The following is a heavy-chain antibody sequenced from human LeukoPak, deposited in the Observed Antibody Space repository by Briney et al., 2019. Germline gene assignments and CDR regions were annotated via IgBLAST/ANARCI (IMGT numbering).Heavy chain of an antibody. V-gene: IGHV3-23*01. CDR3: ARDAGSRYFDN. J-gene: IGHJ4*02. Sequence: GGSLRLSCAASGFTFSSDAMSWVRQAPGKGLEWVSAISHIGGSTYYADSVKGRFTISRDNSKNTLYLQMNTLRSEDTAVYYCARDAGSRYFDNWGQGALVTVSS. CDR1: GFTFSSDA. CDR2: ISHIGGST. D-gene: IGHD3-10*01.